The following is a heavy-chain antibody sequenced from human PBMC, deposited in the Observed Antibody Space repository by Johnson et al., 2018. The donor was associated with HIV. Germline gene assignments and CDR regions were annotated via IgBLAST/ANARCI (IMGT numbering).Heavy chain of an antibody. CDR2: IYSGGST. J-gene: IGHJ3*02. CDR1: GFTVSSNY. V-gene: IGHV3-53*01. D-gene: IGHD2-15*01. CDR3: ARGAALPAAFDI. Sequence: GQLVESGGGLIQPGGSLRLSCAASGFTVSSNYMSWVRQAPGKGLEWVSVIYSGGSTYYADSVKGRFTIPRDNSKNTPYLQMNSLGAEDTAVYYVARGAALPAAFDIWGQGTMVTVSS.